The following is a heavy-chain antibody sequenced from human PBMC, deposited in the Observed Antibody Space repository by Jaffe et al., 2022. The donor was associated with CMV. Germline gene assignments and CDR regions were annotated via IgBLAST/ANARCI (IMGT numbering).Heavy chain of an antibody. Sequence: QVQLQESGPGLVKPSETLSLTCTVSGGSISSYYWSWIRQPPGKGLEWIGYIYYSGSTNYNPSLKSRVTISVDTSKNQFSLKLSSVTAADTAVYYCASSHGSGSYFLIDYWGQGTLVTVSS. J-gene: IGHJ4*02. V-gene: IGHV4-59*01. CDR1: GGSISSYY. D-gene: IGHD3-10*01. CDR2: IYYSGST. CDR3: ASSHGSGSYFLIDY.